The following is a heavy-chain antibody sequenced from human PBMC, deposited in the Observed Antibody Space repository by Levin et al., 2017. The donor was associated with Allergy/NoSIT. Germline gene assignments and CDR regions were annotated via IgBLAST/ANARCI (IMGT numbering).Heavy chain of an antibody. Sequence: PGGSLRLSCAASGFTFRSYSMNWVRQAPGKGLEWVSTISSSSSYIYYAESVKGRFTISRDNAKNSVYLQMSSLRAEDTAVYYCSRDLSFGIPQGFDCWGQGTLVTVS. D-gene: IGHD3-16*01. V-gene: IGHV3-21*01. CDR2: ISSSSSYI. J-gene: IGHJ4*02. CDR1: GFTFRSYS. CDR3: SRDLSFGIPQGFDC.